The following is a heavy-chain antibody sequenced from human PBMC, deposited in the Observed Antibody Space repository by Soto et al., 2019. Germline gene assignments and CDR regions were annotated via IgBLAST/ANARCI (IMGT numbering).Heavy chain of an antibody. CDR3: ATAVVVVAANSFDI. D-gene: IGHD2-15*01. J-gene: IGHJ3*02. CDR2: FDPEDGET. CDR1: GYTLTELS. Sequence: ASVKVSCKVSGYTLTELSMHWVRQAPGKGLEWMGGFDPEDGETIYAQKFQGRVTMTEDTSTDTAYMELSSLRSEDTAVYYCATAVVVVAANSFDIWGQGTMLTVSS. V-gene: IGHV1-24*01.